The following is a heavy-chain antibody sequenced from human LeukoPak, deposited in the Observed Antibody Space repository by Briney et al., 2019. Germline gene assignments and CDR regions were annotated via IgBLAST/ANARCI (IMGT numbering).Heavy chain of an antibody. CDR1: GGSISSSSYY. D-gene: IGHD6-6*01. V-gene: IGHV4-39*07. J-gene: IGHJ6*03. CDR2: ISYSGST. Sequence: SETLSLTCTVSGGSISSSSYYWGWIRQPPGKGLEWIGSISYSGSTYYNPSLKSRVTISVDTSKNQFSLKLSSVTAADTAVYYCARALSAAIAARPYYMDVWGKGTTVTVSS. CDR3: ARALSAAIAARPYYMDV.